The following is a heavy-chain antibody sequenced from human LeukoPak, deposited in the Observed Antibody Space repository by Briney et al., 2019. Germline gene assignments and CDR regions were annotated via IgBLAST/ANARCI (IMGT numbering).Heavy chain of an antibody. V-gene: IGHV3-30*18. Sequence: PGGSLRLSCAASGFTFSSYGMHWVRQAPGKGLGWVAVISYDGSNKYYADSVKGRFTISRDNSKNTLYLQMNSLRAEDTAVYYCAYEQWLVPLFDYWGQGTLVTVSS. D-gene: IGHD6-19*01. CDR1: GFTFSSYG. CDR2: ISYDGSNK. J-gene: IGHJ4*02. CDR3: AYEQWLVPLFDY.